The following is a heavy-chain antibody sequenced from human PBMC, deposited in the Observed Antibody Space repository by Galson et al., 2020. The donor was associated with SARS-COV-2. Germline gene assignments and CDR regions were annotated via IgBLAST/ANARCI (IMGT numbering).Heavy chain of an antibody. V-gene: IGHV4-39*07. CDR2: IDYHGSS. CDR1: GGSIRSSNYY. J-gene: IGHJ3*02. CDR3: AGVPPRMLPHDAFDI. D-gene: IGHD2-8*01. Sequence: SETLSLTCTVSGGSIRSSNYYWAWLRQSPGKGLEWIGHIDYHGSSYYNPSLKSRVTMSKDTPENQISLKLSSVTAADTALYFCAGVPPRMLPHDAFDIWGHGTMVTVSS.